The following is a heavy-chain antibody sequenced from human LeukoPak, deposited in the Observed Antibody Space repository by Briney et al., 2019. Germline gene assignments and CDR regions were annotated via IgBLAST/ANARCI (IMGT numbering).Heavy chain of an antibody. CDR3: ARVVSGSYRLDY. V-gene: IGHV4-34*01. J-gene: IGHJ4*02. CDR2: INHSGST. D-gene: IGHD1-26*01. Sequence: SETLSLTCAVYGGSFSGYYWSWIRQPPGKGLEWIGEINHSGSTNYNPSLMSRVTISVDTSKNQFSLKLSSVTAADTAVYYCARVVSGSYRLDYWGQGTLVTVSS. CDR1: GGSFSGYY.